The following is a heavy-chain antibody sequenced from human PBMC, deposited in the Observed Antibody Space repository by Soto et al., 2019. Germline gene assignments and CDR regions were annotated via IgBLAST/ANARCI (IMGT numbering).Heavy chain of an antibody. D-gene: IGHD3-10*01. CDR1: GFTFSTYW. CDR3: ARVGGAWYFDV. J-gene: IGHJ2*01. V-gene: IGHV3-7*01. CDR2: REKDGSDK. Sequence: EVQLVESGGGLVQPGGSLRLSCEGSGFTFSTYWMSWVRQASGKGLEWVAHREKDGSDKLYADSVTGRFTTSRDNAKKSLYLEVNSLRAEDTAVYYCARVGGAWYFDVWGRGTLVTVSS.